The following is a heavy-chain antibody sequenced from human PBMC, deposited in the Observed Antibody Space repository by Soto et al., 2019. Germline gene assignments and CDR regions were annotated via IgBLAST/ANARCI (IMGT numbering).Heavy chain of an antibody. CDR3: ARSDPKDYYYYGMDV. CDR2: IYYSGST. J-gene: IGHJ6*02. CDR1: GGSISSGDYY. V-gene: IGHV4-30-4*01. Sequence: ASETLSLTCTVSGGSISSGDYYWSWIRQPPGKGLEWIGYIYYSGSTYYNPSLKSRVTISVDTSKNQFSLKLSSVTAADTAVYYCARSDPKDYYYYGMDVWGQGTTVTVSS.